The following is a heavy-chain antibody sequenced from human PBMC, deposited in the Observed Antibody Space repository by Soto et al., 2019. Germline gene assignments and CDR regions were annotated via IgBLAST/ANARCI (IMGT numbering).Heavy chain of an antibody. D-gene: IGHD1-26*01. CDR1: GYTFTNFG. V-gene: IGHV1-18*04. CDR3: ARARMFSGAHHDY. CDR2: ITPYNGNA. J-gene: IGHJ4*02. Sequence: QVHLVQSGAVVENPGASVKVSCKASGYTFTNFGINWVLQAPGQGLEWMGWITPYNGNANYPQKHQDRLTITTDTSTNTAYLEMRSLRSDDTAVYFCARARMFSGAHHDYWGQGTRVTVSS.